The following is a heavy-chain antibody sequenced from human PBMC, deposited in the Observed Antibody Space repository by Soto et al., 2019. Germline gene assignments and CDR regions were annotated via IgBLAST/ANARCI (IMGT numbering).Heavy chain of an antibody. CDR1: GFTFSSYA. Sequence: EVQLLESGGGLVQPGGSLRLSCAASGFTFSSYAMSWVRQAPGKGLEWVSAISGSGGSTYYADSVKGRFTISRDNSKNTLYRQMNSLRAEDTAVYYCAKYTDPQYSSGWDYYYYGMEVWGQGTTVTLSS. V-gene: IGHV3-23*01. CDR3: AKYTDPQYSSGWDYYYYGMEV. J-gene: IGHJ6*02. D-gene: IGHD6-19*01. CDR2: ISGSGGST.